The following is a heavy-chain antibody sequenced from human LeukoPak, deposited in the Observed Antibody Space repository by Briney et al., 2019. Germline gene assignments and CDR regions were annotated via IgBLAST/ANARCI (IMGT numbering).Heavy chain of an antibody. D-gene: IGHD1-7*01. Sequence: GASVKVSCKASGYTFTSYDINWVRQATGQGLEWMGWMNPNSGNTGYAQKFQGRVTITADKSTSTAYMELSSLRSEDTAVYYCARAYRRITGTTRPHYYYYYMDVWGKGTTVTVSS. V-gene: IGHV1-8*01. CDR2: MNPNSGNT. CDR3: ARAYRRITGTTRPHYYYYYMDV. J-gene: IGHJ6*03. CDR1: GYTFTSYD.